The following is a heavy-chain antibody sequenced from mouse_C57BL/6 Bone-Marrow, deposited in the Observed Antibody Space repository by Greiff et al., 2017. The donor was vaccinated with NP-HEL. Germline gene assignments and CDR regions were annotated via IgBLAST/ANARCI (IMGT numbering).Heavy chain of an antibody. D-gene: IGHD2-5*01. Sequence: EVKLVESGAELVRPGASVKLSCTASGFNIKDYYMHWVKQRPEQGLEWIGRIDPEDGDTEYAPKFQGKATMTADTSSNTAYLQLSSLTSEDTAVYYCTRRYYSNLYAMDYWGQGTSVTVSS. CDR3: TRRYYSNLYAMDY. V-gene: IGHV14-1*01. J-gene: IGHJ4*01. CDR1: GFNIKDYY. CDR2: IDPEDGDT.